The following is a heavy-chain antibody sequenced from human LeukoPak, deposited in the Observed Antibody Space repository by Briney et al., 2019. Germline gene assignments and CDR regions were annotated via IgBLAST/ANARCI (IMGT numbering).Heavy chain of an antibody. CDR2: ISGSGGST. Sequence: PGGSLRLSCAASGFTFSSYAMSWVRQAPGKGLEWVSAISGSGGSTYYADSVKGRSTISRDNSKNTLYLQMNSLRAEDTAVYYCAKARLWFGELDYWGQGTLVTVSS. V-gene: IGHV3-23*01. J-gene: IGHJ4*02. CDR1: GFTFSSYA. D-gene: IGHD3-10*01. CDR3: AKARLWFGELDY.